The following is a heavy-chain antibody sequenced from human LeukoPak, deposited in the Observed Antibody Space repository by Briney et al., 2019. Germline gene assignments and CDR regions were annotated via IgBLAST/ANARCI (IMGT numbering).Heavy chain of an antibody. CDR2: IYYSGST. D-gene: IGHD3-3*01. CDR3: ARAITVYGVVTPFEP. V-gene: IGHV4-31*03. CDR1: GGSISSGGDY. Sequence: SQTLSLTCTVSGGSISSGGDYWSWIRQHPGKGLEWIGYIYYSGSTYYNPSLKSRVTISVDTSKNQFSLKLSSVTAADTAVYYCARAITVYGVVTPFEPWGQGTLVTVSS. J-gene: IGHJ5*02.